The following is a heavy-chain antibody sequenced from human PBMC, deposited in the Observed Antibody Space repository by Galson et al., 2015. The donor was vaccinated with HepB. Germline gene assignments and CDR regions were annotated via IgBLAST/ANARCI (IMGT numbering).Heavy chain of an antibody. V-gene: IGHV3-23*01. CDR3: AKDCITACRFDY. Sequence: SLRLSCAASGFTFNNYAMSWVRQAPGKGLEWVSTISTDGGGADYADSVKGRFIISRDNSKNILYLQMNSLRVEDTALYYCAKDCITACRFDYWGQGTLVTVS. CDR2: ISTDGGGA. D-gene: IGHD3-10*01. J-gene: IGHJ4*02. CDR1: GFTFNNYA.